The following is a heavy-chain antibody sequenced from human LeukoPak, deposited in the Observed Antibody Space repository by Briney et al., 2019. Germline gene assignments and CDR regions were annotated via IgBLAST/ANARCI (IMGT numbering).Heavy chain of an antibody. Sequence: PETLSLTCTVSGGSISGDTNYWSWIRQSPGKGLEWIGYIFYTGDTDYNPSLRSRVTMSVDRSNNRFSLQLASVTTADSAFYYCARAYRLTSPRGFDPWGPGILVTVSS. CDR3: ARAYRLTSPRGFDP. CDR1: GGSISGDTNY. D-gene: IGHD3-16*02. J-gene: IGHJ5*02. CDR2: IFYTGDT. V-gene: IGHV4-61*01.